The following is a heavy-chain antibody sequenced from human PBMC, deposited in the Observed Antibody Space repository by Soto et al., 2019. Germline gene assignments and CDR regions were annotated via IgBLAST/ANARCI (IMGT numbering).Heavy chain of an antibody. V-gene: IGHV4-61*01. D-gene: IGHD6-25*01. CDR3: ASPAPESSGHYYYGMGV. CDR1: GGSVSSGSYY. Sequence: PSETLSLTCTVSGGSVSSGSYYWSWIRQPPGKGLEWIGYIYYSGSTNYNPSLKSRVTISVDTSKNQFSLKLSSVTAADTAVYYCASPAPESSGHYYYGMGVWGQGTTVTVSS. J-gene: IGHJ6*02. CDR2: IYYSGST.